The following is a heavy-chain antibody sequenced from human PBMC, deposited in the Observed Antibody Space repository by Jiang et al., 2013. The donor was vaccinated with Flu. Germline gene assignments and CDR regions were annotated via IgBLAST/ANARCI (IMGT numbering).Heavy chain of an antibody. Sequence: GPGLVKPSETLSLTCTVSGGSISSYYWSWIRQPPGKGLEWIGYIYYSGSTNYNPSLKSRVTISVDTSKNQFSLKLSSVTAADTAVYYCARSKDFWSGYGDYWGQGTLVTVSS. V-gene: IGHV4-59*01. CDR1: GGSISSYY. J-gene: IGHJ4*02. CDR2: IYYSGST. D-gene: IGHD3-3*01. CDR3: ARSKDFWSGYGDY.